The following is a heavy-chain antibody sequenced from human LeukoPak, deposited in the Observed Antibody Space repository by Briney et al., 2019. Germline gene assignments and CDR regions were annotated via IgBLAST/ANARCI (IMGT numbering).Heavy chain of an antibody. Sequence: SETLSLTCTVSGGSLSSFYWSWIRQPPGKGLEWIGYIYSSEYTNYNPSLKSRVTISADTSKNQVSLKLTSVTAADTAVFYCARGGGGYYVDYWGQGTLVTVSS. CDR2: IYSSEYT. J-gene: IGHJ4*02. V-gene: IGHV4-59*01. CDR1: GGSLSSFY. CDR3: ARGGGGYYVDY. D-gene: IGHD3-3*01.